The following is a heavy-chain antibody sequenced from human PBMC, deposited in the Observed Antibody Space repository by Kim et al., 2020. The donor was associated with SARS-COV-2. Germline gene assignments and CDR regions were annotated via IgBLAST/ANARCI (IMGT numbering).Heavy chain of an antibody. J-gene: IGHJ4*02. V-gene: IGHV3-30*07. D-gene: IGHD2-15*01. CDR3: ARDGYCSGGSCYAIGY. Sequence: VKGRFTISRDNSKNTLYLQMNSLRAEDTAVYYCARDGYCSGGSCYAIGYWGQGTLVTVSS.